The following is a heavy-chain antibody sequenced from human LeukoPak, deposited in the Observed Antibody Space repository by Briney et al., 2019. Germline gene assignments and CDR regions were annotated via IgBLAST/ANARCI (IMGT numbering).Heavy chain of an antibody. J-gene: IGHJ5*02. CDR1: GFTLSSYG. V-gene: IGHV3-30*03. CDR2: ISFDGSNK. D-gene: IGHD3-16*01. Sequence: PGKSLRLSCVASGFTLSSYGMHWVRQAPGKGLEWVAVISFDGSNKYYADSVKGRLTTSRDNSKNTLYLQMNSLRAEDTAVYYCAREELGSSLGFDPWGQGTLVTVSS. CDR3: AREELGSSLGFDP.